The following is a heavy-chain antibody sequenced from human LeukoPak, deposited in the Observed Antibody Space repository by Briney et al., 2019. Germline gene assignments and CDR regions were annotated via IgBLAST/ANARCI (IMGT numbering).Heavy chain of an antibody. J-gene: IGHJ4*02. CDR2: ISSKAKSYAT. V-gene: IGHV3-73*01. CDR3: SLRGDGDSAYSFDY. D-gene: IGHD4-17*01. CDR1: GFTFSGSA. Sequence: PGGSLRLSCAASGFTFSGSAMHWVRQAFGKGLEWVGRISSKAKSYATAYAASVKGRFTISRDDSKNTAYLQMNSLKTEDTAVYYCSLRGDGDSAYSFDYWGQGTLVAVSS.